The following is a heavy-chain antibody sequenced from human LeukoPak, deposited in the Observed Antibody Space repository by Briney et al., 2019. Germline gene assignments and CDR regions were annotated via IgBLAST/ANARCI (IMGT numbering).Heavy chain of an antibody. V-gene: IGHV3-30*04. CDR2: ISYDGSNK. CDR3: AREDDEFTPDDSSGYSHGRPDY. D-gene: IGHD3-22*01. Sequence: SCKASGGTFSSYAMHWVRQAPGKGLEWVAVISYDGSNKYYADSVKGRFTISRDNSKNTLYLQMNSLRAEDTAVYYCAREDDEFTPDDSSGYSHGRPDYRGQGTLVTVSS. CDR1: GGTFSSYA. J-gene: IGHJ4*02.